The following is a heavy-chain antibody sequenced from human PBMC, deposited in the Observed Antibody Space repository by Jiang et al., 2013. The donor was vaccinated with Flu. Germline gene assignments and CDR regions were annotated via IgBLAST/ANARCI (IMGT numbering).Heavy chain of an antibody. Sequence: EVKRPGSSVKVSCKASGYTFTNYDMHWVRQAPGQGLEWMGIINPSIGSTTYAQKIQGRFTMTRDTSTSTVYMELTSLRSDDTAIYYCARDIHYFNNRDMTPVYYDYYGMDAWGQGTTVTVSS. J-gene: IGHJ6*02. CDR3: ARDIHYFNNRDMTPVYYDYYGMDA. V-gene: IGHV1-46*01. CDR2: INPSIGST. CDR1: GYTFTNYD. D-gene: IGHD3-22*01.